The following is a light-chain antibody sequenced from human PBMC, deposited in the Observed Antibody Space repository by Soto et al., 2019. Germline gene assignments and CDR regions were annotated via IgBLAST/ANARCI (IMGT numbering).Light chain of an antibody. Sequence: QSVLTQPASVSGSPGQSISISCTGTTNDVEFYSLVSWFQQHPGKAPKLIIYEVIRRPSGISNRFSGSKSGNTASLTISTLQAEDEAEYYCSSYTTSSTVVFGGGTKLTVL. J-gene: IGLJ3*02. CDR3: SSYTTSSTVV. CDR2: EVI. V-gene: IGLV2-14*02. CDR1: TNDVEFYSL.